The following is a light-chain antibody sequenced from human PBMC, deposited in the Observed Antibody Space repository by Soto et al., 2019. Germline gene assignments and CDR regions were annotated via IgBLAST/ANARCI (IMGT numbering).Light chain of an antibody. J-gene: IGKJ5*01. Sequence: EILLTQSPGTLSLSPGERATLSCRASQTFSNSFLSWFQQKPGQAPRLLIYDASNRATGIPDRFSGSGSGTDFTLTISRLEPEDFAVYYCQKRSNWPPATFGQGTRLEI. V-gene: IGKV3D-20*02. CDR2: DAS. CDR3: QKRSNWPPAT. CDR1: QTFSNSF.